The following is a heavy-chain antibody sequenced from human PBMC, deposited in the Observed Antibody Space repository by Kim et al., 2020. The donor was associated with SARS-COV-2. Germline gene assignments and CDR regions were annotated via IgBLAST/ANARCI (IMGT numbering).Heavy chain of an antibody. J-gene: IGHJ3*02. Sequence: ASVKVSCKTSGYTFNNYGISWVRQAPGQGLDWMGWISAYNGNSIYAQKFQGRLTMTTDTSTSTAYMELRSLRSDDTAMYYCTREDSIFGDAEAFNIWGQGTLVTVSS. CDR1: GYTFNNYG. D-gene: IGHD3-3*01. V-gene: IGHV1-18*01. CDR2: ISAYNGNS. CDR3: TREDSIFGDAEAFNI.